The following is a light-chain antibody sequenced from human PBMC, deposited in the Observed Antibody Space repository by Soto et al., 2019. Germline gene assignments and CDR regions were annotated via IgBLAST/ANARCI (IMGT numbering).Light chain of an antibody. J-gene: IGLJ1*01. CDR3: SAFTGTTYV. CDR2: DVS. Sequence: SEHASVSAPPGQSITISCTGTSSDVGGNKYVSWYQHYPGKAPKLMICDVSNRPSGVSNRFSGSKSGNTASLTISGLQAEDEADYYCSAFTGTTYVFGTGTKVTVL. CDR1: SSDVGGNKY. V-gene: IGLV2-14*03.